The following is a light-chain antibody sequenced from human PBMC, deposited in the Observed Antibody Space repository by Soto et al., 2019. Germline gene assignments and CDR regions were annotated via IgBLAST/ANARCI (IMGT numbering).Light chain of an antibody. J-gene: IGLJ3*02. CDR2: SNN. CDR3: AAWDDSLSVWV. Sequence: QSVLTQPPSASGTPGQRVTISCSGSSSNIGSKAVSWYQQLPGTAPKLLMFSNNQRPSGVPDRISGSTSGTSASLAISGLQSEDEADYYCAAWDDSLSVWVFGGGTKVTVL. V-gene: IGLV1-44*01. CDR1: SSNIGSKA.